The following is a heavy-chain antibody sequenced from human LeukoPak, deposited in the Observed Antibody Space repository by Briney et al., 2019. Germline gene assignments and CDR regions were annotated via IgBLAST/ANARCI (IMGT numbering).Heavy chain of an antibody. V-gene: IGHV3-7*01. Sequence: GGSLRLSCTVSGITFSSYWMRWVRQAPGKGLEWVANIKQDGYEKYYVDSVKGRFTISRDNAKNSLYLRMNSLRAEDTAVYYCARSGRMVYVLDYWGQGTLVTVSS. CDR3: ARSGRMVYVLDY. CDR1: GITFSSYW. CDR2: IKQDGYEK. D-gene: IGHD2-8*01. J-gene: IGHJ4*02.